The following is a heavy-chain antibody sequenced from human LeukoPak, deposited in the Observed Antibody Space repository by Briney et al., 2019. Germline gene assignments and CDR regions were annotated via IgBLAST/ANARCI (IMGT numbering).Heavy chain of an antibody. CDR2: ISGSGGST. V-gene: IGHV3-23*01. J-gene: IGHJ4*02. Sequence: GGSLRLSCAASGFTFSSYAMSWVRQAPGKGLEWVSAISGSGGSTYYADSVKGRFTISRDNSKNTLYLQMNSLRAEDTAVYYCAKDHAYYDGSGYYQDFDYWGQGTLVTVSS. CDR3: AKDHAYYDGSGYYQDFDY. D-gene: IGHD3-22*01. CDR1: GFTFSSYA.